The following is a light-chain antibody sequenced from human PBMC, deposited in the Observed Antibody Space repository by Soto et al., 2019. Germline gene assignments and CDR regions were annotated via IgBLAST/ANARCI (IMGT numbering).Light chain of an antibody. Sequence: DFQMTQSPSSLSASVGDRVTISCRASQDISNYLAWYQQKPGKVPKLLIYAASTLQSGVPSRFSGSGSGTDFTLIISSLQPEDVATYYCQKYDTIPLTFGGGTKVEIK. CDR3: QKYDTIPLT. J-gene: IGKJ4*01. CDR2: AAS. V-gene: IGKV1-27*01. CDR1: QDISNY.